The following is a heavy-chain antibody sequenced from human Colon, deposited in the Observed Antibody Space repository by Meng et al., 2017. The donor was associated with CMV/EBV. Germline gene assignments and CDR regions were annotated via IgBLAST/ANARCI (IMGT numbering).Heavy chain of an antibody. CDR1: GYAFTSYG. V-gene: IGHV1-18*01. Sequence: VYRVLSGSGVEVPGVSVSGYCRSSGYAFTSYGINWVRQAPGQGLEWMGWISGSTGYTNRAQKFQGRVTMTTDTATSTAYLALTSLTSNDTAVYYCARGRPNWSGVLDYWGQGTLVTVSS. J-gene: IGHJ4*02. CDR2: ISGSTGYT. CDR3: ARGRPNWSGVLDY. D-gene: IGHD1-1*01.